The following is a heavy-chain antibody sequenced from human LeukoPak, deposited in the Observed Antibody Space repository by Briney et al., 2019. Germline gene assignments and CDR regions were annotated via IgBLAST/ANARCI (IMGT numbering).Heavy chain of an antibody. V-gene: IGHV3-21*01. Sequence: GGSLRLSCAASGFTFSSYSMNWVRQAPGKGLEWVSSISSSSSYIYYADSVKGRFTISRDNAKNSLYLQMNSLRAEDTAAYYCASAYYYDSSRGYPNAFDIWGQGTMVTVSS. CDR2: ISSSSSYI. CDR3: ASAYYYDSSRGYPNAFDI. CDR1: GFTFSSYS. J-gene: IGHJ3*02. D-gene: IGHD3-22*01.